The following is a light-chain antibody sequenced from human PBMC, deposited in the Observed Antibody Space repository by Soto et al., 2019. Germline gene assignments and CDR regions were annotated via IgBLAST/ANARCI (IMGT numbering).Light chain of an antibody. Sequence: QSALTHPASVSGSPGQSITISCSGTISDFVLYNYVSWYQQHPGKAPKLMIYGVNNRPSGVSNRFSGSKSGNTASLTISGLQADDEADYYCSSYTTSSALQVFGTGTKVTVL. CDR2: GVN. CDR1: ISDFVLYNY. J-gene: IGLJ1*01. CDR3: SSYTTSSALQV. V-gene: IGLV2-14*01.